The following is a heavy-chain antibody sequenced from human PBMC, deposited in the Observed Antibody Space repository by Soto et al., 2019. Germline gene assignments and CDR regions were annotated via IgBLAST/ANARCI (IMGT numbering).Heavy chain of an antibody. J-gene: IGHJ4*02. Sequence: KESGPTLVKPTQTLTLTCTFSGFSLNTSGVGVGWIRQPPGKALEWLGLIYWDDEKRYNPSLKRRLTITKDPSKNQVVLTMTNMDPVDTATYHCAHFGGNDLWSGYPFDYWGQGTLVTVSS. CDR1: GFSLNTSGVG. CDR3: AHFGGNDLWSGYPFDY. D-gene: IGHD3-3*01. CDR2: IYWDDEK. V-gene: IGHV2-5*02.